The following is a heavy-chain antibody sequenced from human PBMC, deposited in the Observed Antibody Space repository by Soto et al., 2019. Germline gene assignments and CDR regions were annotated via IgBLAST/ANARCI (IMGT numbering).Heavy chain of an antibody. D-gene: IGHD2-21*02. CDR3: TRVMKCGGDCYLDYFDY. Sequence: GGSLRLSCTASGCTFGDYAMSWFRQAPGKGLEWVGFIRSKAYGGTTEYAASVKGRFTISRDDSKSIAYLQMNSLKTEDTAVYYCTRVMKCGGDCYLDYFDYWGQGTLVTVSS. CDR1: GCTFGDYA. J-gene: IGHJ4*02. CDR2: IRSKAYGGTT. V-gene: IGHV3-49*03.